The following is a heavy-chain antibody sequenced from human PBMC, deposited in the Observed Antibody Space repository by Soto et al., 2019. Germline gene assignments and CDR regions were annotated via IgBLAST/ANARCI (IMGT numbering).Heavy chain of an antibody. CDR2: IYHSGST. V-gene: IGHV4-38-2*01. CDR1: VYSISIGYY. Sequence: SETLSITCAFSVYSISIGYYWGWIRQTPGKGLEWIASIYHSGSTYYNPSLKSRVTISVDTSKNQFSLKLTSVTATDTAVYYCARGAATVTTGWFDPWGQGIMVTVSS. D-gene: IGHD4-17*01. CDR3: ARGAATVTTGWFDP. J-gene: IGHJ5*02.